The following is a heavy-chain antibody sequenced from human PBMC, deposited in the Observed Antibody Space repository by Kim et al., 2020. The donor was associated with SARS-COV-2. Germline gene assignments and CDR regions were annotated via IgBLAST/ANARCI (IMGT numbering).Heavy chain of an antibody. CDR2: IHSSGTT. Sequence: SETLSLTCSVSGGSISGYYWTWIRQAAGKGLEWIGRIHSSGTTIYNPSLNSRVTVSLDTSRRQFSLKLNSVTAADTAIYYCARLGKVAVAGSYYYYGMDVWGQGTTLTVSS. V-gene: IGHV4-4*07. J-gene: IGHJ6*02. CDR1: GGSISGYY. D-gene: IGHD6-19*01. CDR3: ARLGKVAVAGSYYYYGMDV.